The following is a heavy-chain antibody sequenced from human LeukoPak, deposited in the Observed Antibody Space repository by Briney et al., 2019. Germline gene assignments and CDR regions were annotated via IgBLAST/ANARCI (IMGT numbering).Heavy chain of an antibody. CDR2: FNYIGSP. D-gene: IGHD3-3*01. Sequence: SDTLFLSCAGFDRYLRGYYWGWLRQPPGKGLDWIGEFNYIGSPIYNPSLKSRVTISVDTPQNRFSLQWHSVTAADTAVYYCASVSSPCWSQRAYYFDYWGQGTLVTVSS. CDR1: DRYLRGYY. V-gene: IGHV4-34*01. CDR3: ASVSSPCWSQRAYYFDY. J-gene: IGHJ4*02.